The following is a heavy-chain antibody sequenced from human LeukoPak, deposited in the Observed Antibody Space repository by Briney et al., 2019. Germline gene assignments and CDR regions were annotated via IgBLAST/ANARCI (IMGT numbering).Heavy chain of an antibody. V-gene: IGHV4-39*01. J-gene: IGHJ4*02. Sequence: PGGSLRLSCAASGFTFSNHWMSWVRQAPGKGLEWIGSIYKSGTNYYHLPLKSRVTLSVDTSKNQFSLKLTSVTAADTAIYFCARHGAYGDYVASWGQGTLVTVSS. CDR2: IYKSGTN. CDR3: ARHGAYGDYVAS. CDR1: GFTFSNHW. D-gene: IGHD4-17*01.